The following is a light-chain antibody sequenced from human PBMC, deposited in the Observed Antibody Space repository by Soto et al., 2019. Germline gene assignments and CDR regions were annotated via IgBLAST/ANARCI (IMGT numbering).Light chain of an antibody. CDR2: DVS. CDR3: SSYTSSSTLVV. CDR1: SSDVGGYNY. V-gene: IGLV2-14*01. J-gene: IGLJ2*01. Sequence: QSALTQPDSVSGSPGQAITISRTGTSSDVGGYNYVSWYQQHPGKAPKLMIYDVSNRPSGVSNRFSGSKSGNTASLTISGLQAEDKADYYCSSYTSSSTLVVFGGGTKLTVL.